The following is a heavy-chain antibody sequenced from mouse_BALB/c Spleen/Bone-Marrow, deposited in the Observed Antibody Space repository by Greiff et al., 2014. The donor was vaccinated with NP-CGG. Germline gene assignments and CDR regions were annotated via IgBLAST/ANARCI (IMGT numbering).Heavy chain of an antibody. D-gene: IGHD1-3*01. V-gene: IGHV3-2*02. CDR2: ISSSGRT. Sequence: EVKLLESGPGLVKPSQSLSLTCTVTGYSITSGFAWNWLRQFPGNNLEWMGYISSSGRTSYPPSLKGRISITRDTSRNQFFLQLSSVTTEDTATYYCARSGNFFDYWGQGTTLTVSS. CDR3: ARSGNFFDY. J-gene: IGHJ2*01. CDR1: GYSITSGFA.